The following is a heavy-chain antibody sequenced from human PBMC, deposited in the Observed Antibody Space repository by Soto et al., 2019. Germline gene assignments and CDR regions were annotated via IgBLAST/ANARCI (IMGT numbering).Heavy chain of an antibody. CDR1: GGTFSSYA. D-gene: IGHD5-12*01. J-gene: IGHJ4*02. V-gene: IGHV1-69*06. CDR3: AGSRGYSGYETLDY. Sequence: SVKVSCKASGGTFSSYAISWVRQAPGQGLEWMGGIIPIFGTANYAQKFQGRVTITADTSTSTAYMELRSLRSDDTAVYYCAGSRGYSGYETLDYWGQGTLVTVSS. CDR2: IIPIFGTA.